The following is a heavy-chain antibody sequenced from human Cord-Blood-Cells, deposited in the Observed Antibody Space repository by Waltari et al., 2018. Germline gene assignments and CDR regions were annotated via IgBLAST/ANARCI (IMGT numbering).Heavy chain of an antibody. D-gene: IGHD5-18*01. CDR2: ISYDGSNK. Sequence: QVQLVESGGGVVQPGRSLRLSCAASGFTFSSYATHWVRQAPGKGLEWGAVISYDGSNKYYADSVKGRFTISRDNSKNTLYLQMNSLRAEDTAVYYCAVQLWLNGFDYWGQGTLVTVSS. J-gene: IGHJ4*02. CDR3: AVQLWLNGFDY. CDR1: GFTFSSYA. V-gene: IGHV3-30-3*01.